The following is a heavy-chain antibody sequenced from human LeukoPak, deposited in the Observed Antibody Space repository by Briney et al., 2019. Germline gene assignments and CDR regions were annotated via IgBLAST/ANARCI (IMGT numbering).Heavy chain of an antibody. Sequence: ASVKVSCKASGYTFSNYGITWLRQAPGQGPEWLGWISGNNGDTKYAQKVQGRVTITTDESTSTAYMELSSLRSEDTAVYYCARDRPNYYDSSGYYPREYYMDVWGKGTTVTVSS. CDR2: ISGNNGDT. CDR1: GYTFSNYG. CDR3: ARDRPNYYDSSGYYPREYYMDV. J-gene: IGHJ6*03. D-gene: IGHD3-22*01. V-gene: IGHV1-18*01.